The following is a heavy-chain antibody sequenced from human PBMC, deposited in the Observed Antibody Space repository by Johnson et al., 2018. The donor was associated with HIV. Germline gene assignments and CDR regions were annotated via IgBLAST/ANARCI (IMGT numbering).Heavy chain of an antibody. CDR3: GMSGVEDAAFDI. CDR1: GFTFSSYA. CDR2: ISYDGSNK. Sequence: QVQLVESGGGVVQPGRSLRLSCTASGFTFSSYAMHWVRQAPGKGREWVAIISYDGSNKYYADSVKGRFTISRDNSKNMLYLQMNSLRAEDTAVFYCGMSGVEDAAFDIWGQGTMVTVSS. D-gene: IGHD7-27*01. V-gene: IGHV3-30*04. J-gene: IGHJ3*02.